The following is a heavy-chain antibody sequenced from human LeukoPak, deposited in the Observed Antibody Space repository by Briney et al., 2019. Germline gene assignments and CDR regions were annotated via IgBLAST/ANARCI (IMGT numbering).Heavy chain of an antibody. V-gene: IGHV3-30*14. Sequence: GGSLRLSCAASISTFSSSAMHWVRQAPGKGLEWVAAISYDGTNEYYADSVKGRFTIFRDNSKNTLNLQMNSLRAENTAVYYCARALKYDSDSANEYYEYFHHWGQGTLVTVSS. CDR3: ARALKYDSDSANEYYEYFHH. D-gene: IGHD3-22*01. CDR1: ISTFSSSA. CDR2: ISYDGTNE. J-gene: IGHJ1*01.